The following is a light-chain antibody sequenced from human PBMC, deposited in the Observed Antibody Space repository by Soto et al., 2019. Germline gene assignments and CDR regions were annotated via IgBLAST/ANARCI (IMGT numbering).Light chain of an antibody. CDR3: SSFAGSNNYV. J-gene: IGLJ1*01. CDR1: SSDVGGYNY. V-gene: IGLV2-8*01. Sequence: QSALTQPPSASGSPGQSVIISCTGTSSDVGGYNYVSWYQQHPGKAPKLMISEVSKPPSGVPDRFSGSKSGNTASLTVSGLQAEDEADYYCSSFAGSNNYVFGAGTKLTVL. CDR2: EVS.